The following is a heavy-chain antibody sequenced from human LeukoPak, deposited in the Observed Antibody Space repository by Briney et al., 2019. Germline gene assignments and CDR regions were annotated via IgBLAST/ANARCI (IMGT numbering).Heavy chain of an antibody. CDR1: GGTFSSYA. D-gene: IGHD5-24*01. V-gene: IGHV1-69*13. J-gene: IGHJ4*02. CDR2: IIPIFGTA. CDR3: ARVCRDGYLMDY. Sequence: SVKVSCKASGGTFSSYAISWVRQAPGQGLEWMGGIIPIFGTANYAQKFHGRVTITADESTSTAYMELSSLRSEDTAVYYCARVCRDGYLMDYWGQGTLVTVSS.